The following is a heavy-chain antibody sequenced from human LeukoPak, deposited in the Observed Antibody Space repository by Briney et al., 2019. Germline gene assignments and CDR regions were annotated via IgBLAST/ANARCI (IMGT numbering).Heavy chain of an antibody. CDR2: IYYSGST. J-gene: IGHJ6*03. Sequence: KPSETLSLTCTVSGGSISSYYWSWIRQPPGKGLEWIGYIYYSGSTNYNPSLKSRVTISVDTSKNQFSLKLSSVTAADTAVYYCARVDYGSGSYYRHYYYYMDVWGKGTTVTIS. D-gene: IGHD3-10*01. CDR3: ARVDYGSGSYYRHYYYYMDV. CDR1: GGSISSYY. V-gene: IGHV4-59*01.